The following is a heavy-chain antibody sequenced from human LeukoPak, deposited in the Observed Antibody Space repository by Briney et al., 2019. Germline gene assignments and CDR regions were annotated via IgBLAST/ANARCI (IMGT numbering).Heavy chain of an antibody. CDR2: ISSSGSTI. Sequence: GGSLRLAWAAPGFTFSSYEMNWVRQAPGEGLEWVSYISSSGSTIYYADSVKGRFTISRDNAKNSLYLQMNSLRAEDTAVYYCARDPPRVVLRLSDYWGQGTLVTVSS. D-gene: IGHD5-12*01. J-gene: IGHJ4*02. CDR1: GFTFSSYE. V-gene: IGHV3-48*03. CDR3: ARDPPRVVLRLSDY.